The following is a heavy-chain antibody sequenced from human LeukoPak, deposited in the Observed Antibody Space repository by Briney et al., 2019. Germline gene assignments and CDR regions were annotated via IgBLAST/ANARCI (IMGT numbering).Heavy chain of an antibody. CDR2: ISGSGGST. V-gene: IGHV3-23*01. J-gene: IGHJ3*02. CDR1: GFTFSSYA. Sequence: PGGSLRLSCAASGFTFSSYAMSWVRQAPGKGLQWVSVISGSGGSTYYAESVKGRFTISRDNAKNSLYLQMNSLRAEDTAVYYCARENGGMNDAFDIWGQGTMGTVSS. D-gene: IGHD2-8*01. CDR3: ARENGGMNDAFDI.